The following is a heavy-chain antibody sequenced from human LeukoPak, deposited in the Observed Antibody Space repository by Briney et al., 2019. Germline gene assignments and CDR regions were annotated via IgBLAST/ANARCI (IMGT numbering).Heavy chain of an antibody. V-gene: IGHV1-8*01. CDR2: MNPNCGKT. CDR1: GYTFTSYD. D-gene: IGHD3-9*01. J-gene: IGHJ6*03. CDR3: ARGGEDYDILTGYYPHYYMDV. Sequence: ASVKVSCKASGYTFTSYDINWVRQPTGQGLEWMGWMNPNCGKTGYAQKFQGRVTMTRNTSISTAYMELSSLRSEDTAVYYCARGGEDYDILTGYYPHYYMDVWGKGTTVTVSS.